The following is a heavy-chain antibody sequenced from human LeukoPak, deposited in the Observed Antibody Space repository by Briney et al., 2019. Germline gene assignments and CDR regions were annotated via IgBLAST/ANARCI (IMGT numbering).Heavy chain of an antibody. CDR3: ARQSADY. J-gene: IGHJ4*02. Sequence: ASVKGSCKVSVYTLTELAIHWVRQAPGKGLEWMGAFDPEDGGTIYAQKFQGRITLTEDTSTDTAYMELRSLSSEDTAVYYCARQSADYWGQGTLVTVSS. V-gene: IGHV1-24*01. CDR1: VYTLTELA. D-gene: IGHD5-24*01. CDR2: FDPEDGGT.